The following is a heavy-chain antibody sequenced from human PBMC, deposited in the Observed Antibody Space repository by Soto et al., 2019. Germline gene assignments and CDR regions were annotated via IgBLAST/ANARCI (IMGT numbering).Heavy chain of an antibody. Sequence: QVQLVQSGAEVKRPGTSVKVSCKVSGYTFTNYGINWVRQAPGQGLEWVGWFNPANRNTNYAQKFQDSVTMTTDTSMNTAYMELRGLRSDDTAVYYCARVRFGDPFDFWGQGTLVTVSS. CDR1: GYTFTNYG. CDR3: ARVRFGDPFDF. V-gene: IGHV1-18*01. J-gene: IGHJ4*02. CDR2: FNPANRNT. D-gene: IGHD2-21*02.